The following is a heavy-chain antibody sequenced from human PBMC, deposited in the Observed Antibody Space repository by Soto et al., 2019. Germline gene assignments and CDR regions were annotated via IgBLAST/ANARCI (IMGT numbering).Heavy chain of an antibody. CDR3: ARGNATYYYDSSGYLFDY. V-gene: IGHV4-4*02. Sequence: SETLSLTCAVSGGSISSSNWWSWVRQPPGKGLEWIGEIYHSGSTNYNPSLKSRVTISVDKSKNQFSLKLSSVTAADTAVYYCARGNATYYYDSSGYLFDYWGQGTLVTVSS. J-gene: IGHJ4*02. D-gene: IGHD3-22*01. CDR2: IYHSGST. CDR1: GGSISSSNW.